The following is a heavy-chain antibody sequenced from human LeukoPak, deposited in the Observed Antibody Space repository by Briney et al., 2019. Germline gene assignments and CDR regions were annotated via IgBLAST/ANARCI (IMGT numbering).Heavy chain of an antibody. Sequence: GGSLRLSCAASGFTLINYGMHWVRQAPGKGLEWVAVISYDGTNKYYADSVKGRFTISRDNSKNTLYLQMNSLKTDDTAVYYCANYGDYQYFDYWGQGTPVTVSS. V-gene: IGHV3-30*18. D-gene: IGHD4-17*01. CDR3: ANYGDYQYFDY. J-gene: IGHJ4*02. CDR1: GFTLINYG. CDR2: ISYDGTNK.